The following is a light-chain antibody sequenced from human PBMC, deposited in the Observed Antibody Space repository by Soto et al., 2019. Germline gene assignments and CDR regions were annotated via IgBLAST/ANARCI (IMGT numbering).Light chain of an antibody. Sequence: DIQLTQSPSFLSASVGDRVTVTCWSSQDIGSYLAWYQQKPGKAPKVLIYGASTLQSGVPPRFGGSGSGTAFTLTISRLQPEDSANYFCQQVHDYPITFGGGTKVEIK. J-gene: IGKJ4*01. CDR2: GAS. V-gene: IGKV1-9*01. CDR3: QQVHDYPIT. CDR1: QDIGSY.